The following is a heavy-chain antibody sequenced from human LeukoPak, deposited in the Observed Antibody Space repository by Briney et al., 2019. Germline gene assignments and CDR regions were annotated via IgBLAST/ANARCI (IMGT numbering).Heavy chain of an antibody. D-gene: IGHD3-22*01. J-gene: IGHJ6*03. V-gene: IGHV1-2*02. Sequence: ASVKVSCKASGYTFTGYYMHWVRQAPGQGLEWMGWINPNSGGTDYAQKFQGRVTMTRDTSISTAYMELSRLRSDDTAVYYCARRIVVTDYYYYYMDVWGKGTTVTVSS. CDR3: ARRIVVTDYYYYYMDV. CDR1: GYTFTGYY. CDR2: INPNSGGT.